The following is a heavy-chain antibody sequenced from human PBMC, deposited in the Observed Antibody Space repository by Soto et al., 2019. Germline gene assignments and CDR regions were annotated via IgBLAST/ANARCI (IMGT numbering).Heavy chain of an antibody. CDR3: ARPPRSQGYYYYRIDV. J-gene: IGHJ6*02. Sequence: QVQLVQSGAEVKKPGASVKVSCKASGYIFSYYAIHWVRQAPGQRIEWMGWINAGNGDTKYSQKFQGRVTITRDTSDSTTYMWLSSLISEDTAVYYCARPPRSQGYYYYRIDVWGQGTMLTVSS. V-gene: IGHV1-3*01. CDR1: GYIFSYYA. CDR2: INAGNGDT.